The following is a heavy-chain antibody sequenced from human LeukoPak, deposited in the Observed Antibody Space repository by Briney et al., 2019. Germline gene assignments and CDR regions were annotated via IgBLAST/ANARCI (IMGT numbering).Heavy chain of an antibody. Sequence: GGSLRLSCAASGFTFSSYALHWVRQAPGKGLEWVAVISYHGSNKYYADSVKGRFTISGDNSKNTLYLQMNSLRAEDTAVYYCARDLIADYWGQGTLVTVSS. J-gene: IGHJ4*02. CDR1: GFTFSSYA. CDR2: ISYHGSNK. V-gene: IGHV3-30*14. D-gene: IGHD3-16*02. CDR3: ARDLIADY.